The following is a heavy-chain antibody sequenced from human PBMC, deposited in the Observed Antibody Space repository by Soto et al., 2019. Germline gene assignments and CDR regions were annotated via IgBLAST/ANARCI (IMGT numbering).Heavy chain of an antibody. J-gene: IGHJ3*02. CDR1: GFTFSSYA. CDR2: ISGSGGST. D-gene: IGHD6-13*01. Sequence: EVQLLESGGGLVQPGGSPRLSCAASGFTFSSYAMSWVRQAPGKGLEWVSAISGSGGSTYYADSVKGRFTISRDNSKNTLYLQMNSLRAEDTAVYYCAQGGSSWKYAFDIWGQGTMVTVSS. CDR3: AQGGSSWKYAFDI. V-gene: IGHV3-23*01.